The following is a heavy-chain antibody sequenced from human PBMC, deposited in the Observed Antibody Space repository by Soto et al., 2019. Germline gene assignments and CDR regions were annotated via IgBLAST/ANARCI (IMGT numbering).Heavy chain of an antibody. V-gene: IGHV4-4*02. D-gene: IGHD6-13*01. CDR3: AREVNSSPARGPNWFDP. J-gene: IGHJ5*02. CDR1: GDSINNSHW. CDR2: TYLSGTT. Sequence: QVQLQESGPGLVQPSGTLSLTCAVSGDSINNSHWWSWVRQTPGKGLEWVGETYLSGTTNYNPSLKPRVTISIDKSKNQFSLKMNSVTAADTAVYYCAREVNSSPARGPNWFDPWGQGTLVTVSS.